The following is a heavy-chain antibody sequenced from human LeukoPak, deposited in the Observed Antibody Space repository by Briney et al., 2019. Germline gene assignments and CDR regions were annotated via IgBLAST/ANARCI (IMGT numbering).Heavy chain of an antibody. CDR2: ISGSGGST. D-gene: IGHD3-3*01. CDR1: GFTFNSYA. Sequence: PGGSLRLSCAASGFTFNSYAMSWLRQAPGKGLEWGSAISGSGGSTYYADSVKGRFTISRDNSKNTLYLQINSPRAENTALYHCAKDITVVGDVWSGYYPDYCGQATLVTVSS. V-gene: IGHV3-23*01. CDR3: AKDITVVGDVWSGYYPDY. J-gene: IGHJ4*02.